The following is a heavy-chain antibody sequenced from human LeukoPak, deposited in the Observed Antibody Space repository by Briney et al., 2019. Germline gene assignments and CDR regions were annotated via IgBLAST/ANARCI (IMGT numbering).Heavy chain of an antibody. CDR1: GGSISSFF. J-gene: IGHJ6*03. CDR2: IYYSGST. CDR3: ARGLMGYYGSGSYYNRNYYYYYMDV. D-gene: IGHD3-10*01. V-gene: IGHV4-59*01. Sequence: SETLSLTCTVSGGSISSFFWNWIRQPPGKGLEWIGYIYYSGSTNYNPSLKSRVTISVDTSKSQFSLKLSSVTAADTAVYYCARGLMGYYGSGSYYNRNYYYYYMDVWGKGTTVTISS.